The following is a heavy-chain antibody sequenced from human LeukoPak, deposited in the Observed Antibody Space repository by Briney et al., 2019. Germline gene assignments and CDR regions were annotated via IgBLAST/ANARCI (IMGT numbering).Heavy chain of an antibody. CDR3: AAWRGYSSGWSGPFDD. J-gene: IGHJ4*02. CDR1: GNXFTGQY. V-gene: IGHV1-2*02. Sequence: ASVKVSCKASGNXFTGQYIHWVRQAPGQGLEWMGWIDPKSGGTNYAQKFQGRGTMTRDTSISTGYIELSRLRPDDTAVYYCAAWRGYSSGWSGPFDDWGQGTLVTVSS. D-gene: IGHD6-19*01. CDR2: IDPKSGGT.